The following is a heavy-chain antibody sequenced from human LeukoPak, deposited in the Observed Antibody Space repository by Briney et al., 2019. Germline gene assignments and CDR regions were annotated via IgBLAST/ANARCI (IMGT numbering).Heavy chain of an antibody. V-gene: IGHV3-66*01. J-gene: IGHJ6*01. CDR3: ARTYGDYDYYYGMDV. Sequence: GGSLRLSCAASGITVSSHYMTWDRQAPGKGLEWVSVIDSGGSTNSADSVKGRFSVSRDNSKNTLYLQMNSLRVEDTAVYYCARTYGDYDYYYGMDVWGQGTTVTVSS. CDR2: IDSGGST. CDR1: GITVSSHY. D-gene: IGHD4-17*01.